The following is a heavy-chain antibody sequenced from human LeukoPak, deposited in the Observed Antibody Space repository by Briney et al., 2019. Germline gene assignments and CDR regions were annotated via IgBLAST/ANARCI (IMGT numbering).Heavy chain of an antibody. CDR3: AREDRASSSWIFDY. D-gene: IGHD6-13*01. J-gene: IGHJ4*02. CDR2: ISYDGSNK. V-gene: IGHV3-30-3*01. Sequence: GSLRLSCAASGFTFSSYAMHWVRQAPGKGLEWVAVISYDGSNKYYADSVKGRFTISRDNSKNTLYLQMNSLRAEDTAVYYCAREDRASSSWIFDYWGQGTLVTVSS. CDR1: GFTFSSYA.